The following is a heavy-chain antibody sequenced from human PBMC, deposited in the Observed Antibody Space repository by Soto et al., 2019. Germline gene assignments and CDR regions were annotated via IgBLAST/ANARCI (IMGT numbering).Heavy chain of an antibody. J-gene: IGHJ4*02. V-gene: IGHV4-4*07. D-gene: IGHD1-7*01. CDR1: GGSISNDR. Sequence: SETLSLTCTVSGGSISNDRWSWVRQPAGKGLEWIGRIFASGSTNYNPQIQSRVTMSVDTSKNQFSLTMTSLAAADTAVYYCTRGTFGTTAPVXWGQGIPVTVS. CDR2: IFASGST. CDR3: TRGTFGTTAPVX.